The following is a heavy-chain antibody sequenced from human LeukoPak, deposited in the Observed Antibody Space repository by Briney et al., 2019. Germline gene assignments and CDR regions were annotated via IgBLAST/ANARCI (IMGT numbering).Heavy chain of an antibody. Sequence: GGSLRLSCAASGFSFNSHAMSWVRQAPGKGLEWVSSISRSGVTTYYADSVKGRFTVIRDISKNTLYLQMNSLRAEDTAVYYCARLRLTYYFDYWGQGTLVTVSS. V-gene: IGHV3-23*01. CDR3: ARLRLTYYFDY. CDR1: GFSFNSHA. CDR2: ISRSGVTT. J-gene: IGHJ4*02. D-gene: IGHD1-14*01.